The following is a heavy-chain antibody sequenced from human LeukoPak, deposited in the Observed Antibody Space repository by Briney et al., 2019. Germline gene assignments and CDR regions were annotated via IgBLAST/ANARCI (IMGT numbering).Heavy chain of an antibody. J-gene: IGHJ4*02. CDR1: GFTVSSNY. CDR2: ISSSSYI. V-gene: IGHV3-69-1*01. D-gene: IGHD6-19*01. CDR3: ARDRVSSGWYDY. Sequence: GGSLRLSCAASGFTVSSNYMSWVRQAPGKGLEWVSSISSSSYIYYADSVKGRFTISRDNAKNSLYLQMNSLRAEDTAVYYCARDRVSSGWYDYWGQGTLVTVSS.